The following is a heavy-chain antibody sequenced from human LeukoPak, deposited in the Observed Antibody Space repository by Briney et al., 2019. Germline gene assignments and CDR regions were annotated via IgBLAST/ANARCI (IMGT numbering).Heavy chain of an antibody. J-gene: IGHJ4*02. CDR3: ARHVLGYDILTGYLSLSFDY. CDR2: IDPSVSYT. CDR1: GYSFTSYG. Sequence: GESLKISCKGSGYSFTSYGISWVRQMPGKGLEWMGRIDPSVSYTNYSPSFQGDVTISADKFISTAYLQWSSLKASDTAMYYCARHVLGYDILTGYLSLSFDYWGQGTLVTVSS. V-gene: IGHV5-10-1*01. D-gene: IGHD3-9*01.